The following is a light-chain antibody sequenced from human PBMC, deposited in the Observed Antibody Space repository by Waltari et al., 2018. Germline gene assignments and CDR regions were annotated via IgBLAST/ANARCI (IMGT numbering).Light chain of an antibody. Sequence: DIQLTQSPSSLSASVRDRVTISCRASEAINNYLNWYQQKPGQAPKLLIYDASIRATGTPARFSGSGSGTDFTLTISSLEPEDFALYYCQQRRTIFGQGTRLEI. CDR2: DAS. CDR1: EAINNY. V-gene: IGKV1-33*01. J-gene: IGKJ2*01. CDR3: QQRRTI.